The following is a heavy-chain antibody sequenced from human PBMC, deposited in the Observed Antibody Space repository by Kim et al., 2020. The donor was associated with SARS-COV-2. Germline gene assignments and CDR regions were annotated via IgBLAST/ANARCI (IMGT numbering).Heavy chain of an antibody. CDR3: ARAEDTAMGHYYYGMDV. V-gene: IGHV3-7*01. CDR2: IKQDGSEK. D-gene: IGHD5-18*01. J-gene: IGHJ6*02. CDR1: GFTFSSYW. Sequence: VGSLRLSCAASGFTFSSYWMSWVRQAPGKGLEWVVNIKQDGSEKYYVDSVKGRFTISRDNAKNSLYLQMNSLRAEDTAVYYCARAEDTAMGHYYYGMDVWGQGTTVTVSS.